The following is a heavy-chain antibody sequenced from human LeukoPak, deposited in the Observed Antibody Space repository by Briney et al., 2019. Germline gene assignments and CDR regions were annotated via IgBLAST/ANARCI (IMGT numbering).Heavy chain of an antibody. CDR2: IRSKTDGGTT. D-gene: IGHD3-10*01. CDR3: TTYLSRITMVRGVITRNYYFDY. V-gene: IGHV3-15*01. Sequence: GGSLRLSCAASGFTFSNAWMSWGRQAPGKGLEWVGRIRSKTDGGTTDYAAPVKGRFTLSRDDSKNTLYLQMNSLKPQDTAVYYCTTYLSRITMVRGVITRNYYFDYWGQGTLVTVSS. J-gene: IGHJ4*02. CDR1: GFTFSNAW.